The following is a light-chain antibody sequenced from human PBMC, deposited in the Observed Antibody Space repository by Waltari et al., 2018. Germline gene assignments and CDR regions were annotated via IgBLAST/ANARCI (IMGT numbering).Light chain of an antibody. J-gene: IGKJ1*01. CDR1: QSVASS. CDR2: GAS. CDR3: QQYNDWPPWT. V-gene: IGKV3-15*01. Sequence: IVMTQSPDTLSVSPGERVTLSCRASQSVASSLAWYHQKSGQAPRVLIFGASTRASGVPDRFTGSGSGTDFTLTISSLQSEDFGVYYCQQYNDWPPWTFGQWTRVEVK.